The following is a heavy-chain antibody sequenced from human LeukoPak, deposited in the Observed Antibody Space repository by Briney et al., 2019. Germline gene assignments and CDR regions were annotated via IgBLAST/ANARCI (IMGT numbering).Heavy chain of an antibody. Sequence: SETLSLTCTVSGGSISSYYCSWIRQPPGKGLEWIGYIYYSGSTNYNPSLKSRVTISVDTSKNQFSLKLSSVTAADTAVYYCAIYGSGSYYVGAFDIWGPGTMVTVSS. CDR2: IYYSGST. CDR3: AIYGSGSYYVGAFDI. D-gene: IGHD3-10*01. V-gene: IGHV4-59*01. CDR1: GGSISSYY. J-gene: IGHJ3*02.